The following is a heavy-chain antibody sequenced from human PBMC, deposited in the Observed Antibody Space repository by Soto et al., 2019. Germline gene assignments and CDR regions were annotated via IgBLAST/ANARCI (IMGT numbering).Heavy chain of an antibody. V-gene: IGHV3-7*01. Sequence: EVQLVESGGGLVQPGGSLRLSCAASGFTFSSHWMSWVRQAPGKGLEWLASIKQDGSEKHYVDSVKGRFTISRDNAKNSLYLQMNSLRVEDTAVYYCARVYYDYIWGSYPLVYWGQGTQVTVSS. CDR3: ARVYYDYIWGSYPLVY. J-gene: IGHJ4*02. D-gene: IGHD3-16*02. CDR2: IKQDGSEK. CDR1: GFTFSSHW.